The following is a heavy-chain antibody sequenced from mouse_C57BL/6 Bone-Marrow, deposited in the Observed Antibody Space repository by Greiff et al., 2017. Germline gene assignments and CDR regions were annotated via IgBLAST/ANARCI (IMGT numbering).Heavy chain of an antibody. CDR3: ARNDGYYGNAMDY. CDR2: ILPGSGST. Sequence: VQLQQSGAELMKPGASVKLSCKATGYTFTGYWIEWVKQRPGHGLEWIGEILPGSGSTNYNEKFKGKATFTAATSSNTAYMQLSSLTTKDSAIYYCARNDGYYGNAMDYWGQGTSVTVSS. D-gene: IGHD2-3*01. CDR1: GYTFTGYW. V-gene: IGHV1-9*01. J-gene: IGHJ4*01.